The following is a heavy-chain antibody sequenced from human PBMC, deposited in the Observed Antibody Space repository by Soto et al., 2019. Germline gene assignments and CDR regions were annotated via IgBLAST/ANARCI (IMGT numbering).Heavy chain of an antibody. CDR1: GGSISSSSYY. V-gene: IGHV4-39*01. CDR3: ARDYGDYLLRSFYYGIDV. D-gene: IGHD4-17*01. CDR2: IYYSGST. Sequence: SETLSLTCTVSGGSISSSSYYWGWIRQPPGKGLEWIGSIYYSGSTYYNPSLKSLVTISVDTSKNQFSLKLSSVTAADTAVYYCARDYGDYLLRSFYYGIDVWGQGTTVTVSS. J-gene: IGHJ6*02.